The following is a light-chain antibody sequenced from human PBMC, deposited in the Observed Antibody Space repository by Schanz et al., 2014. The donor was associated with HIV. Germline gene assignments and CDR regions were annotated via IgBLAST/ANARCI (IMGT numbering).Light chain of an antibody. CDR1: SSDVGGYNY. J-gene: IGLJ2*01. V-gene: IGLV2-8*01. Sequence: QSALTQPPSASGSPGQSVTLSCTGTSSDVGGYNYVSWYQQHPGKAPKLMIYEVSKRPSGVPDRFSGSKSGNTASLTISGLQAEDEADYYCSSYTSSSTLVVFGGGTKLTVL. CDR2: EVS. CDR3: SSYTSSSTLVV.